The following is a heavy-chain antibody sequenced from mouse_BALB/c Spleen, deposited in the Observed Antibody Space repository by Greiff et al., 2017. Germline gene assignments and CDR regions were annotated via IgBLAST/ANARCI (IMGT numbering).Heavy chain of an antibody. CDR3: ARSEKYENAMDY. CDR2: IYWDDDK. D-gene: IGHD2-14*01. J-gene: IGHJ4*01. CDR1: GFSLSTSGMG. Sequence: QVTLKESGPGILQPSQTLSLTCSFSGFSLSTSGMGVSWIRQPSGKGLEWLAHIYWDDDKRYNPSLKSRLTISKDTSRNQVFLKITSVDTADTATYYCARSEKYENAMDYWGQGTSVTVSS. V-gene: IGHV8-12*01.